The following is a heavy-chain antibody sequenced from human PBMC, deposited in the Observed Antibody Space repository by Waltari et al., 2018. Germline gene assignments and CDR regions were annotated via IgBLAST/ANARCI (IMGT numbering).Heavy chain of an antibody. Sequence: QLQLQESGPGLVKPSETLSLTCNVSGDSTSSGSSCWGWLRPPPGKGLEWIGSLYYNGNTYYHPSLKSRVTISGDTSKNQFSLNLSSVTAADTAVYYCARHPHFSSSEGWAFDIWGQGTVVTVSS. CDR3: ARHPHFSSSEGWAFDI. D-gene: IGHD6-6*01. V-gene: IGHV4-39*01. J-gene: IGHJ3*02. CDR1: GDSTSSGSSC. CDR2: LYYNGNT.